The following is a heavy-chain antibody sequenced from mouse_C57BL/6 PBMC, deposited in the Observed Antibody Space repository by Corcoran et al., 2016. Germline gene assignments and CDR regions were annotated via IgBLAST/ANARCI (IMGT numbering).Heavy chain of an antibody. CDR2: INTYSGVP. J-gene: IGHJ1*03. CDR3: ARGSLWYFDV. D-gene: IGHD1-1*02. V-gene: IGHV9-3*01. CDR1: GYTFTTYG. Sequence: QIQLVQSGPELKKPGETVKISCKASGYTFTTYGMSWVKQAPGKGLKWMGWINTYSGVPTYADDFKGRFAFSLETSASTAYLQINNLKNEDTATYFCARGSLWYFDVWGTGTTVTVSS.